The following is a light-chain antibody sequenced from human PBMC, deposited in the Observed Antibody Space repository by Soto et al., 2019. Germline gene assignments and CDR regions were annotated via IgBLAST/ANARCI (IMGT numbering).Light chain of an antibody. CDR2: DVS. J-gene: IGLJ1*01. CDR3: CPYAGSYSYV. Sequence: QSALTQPRSVSGSPGQSVTISCTGTSSDVGGYNYVSWYQQHPGKAPKLMIYDVSKRPSGVPDRFSGSKSGNTASLTISGLQAGDEADYYCCPYAGSYSYVFGTGTKVTVL. V-gene: IGLV2-11*01. CDR1: SSDVGGYNY.